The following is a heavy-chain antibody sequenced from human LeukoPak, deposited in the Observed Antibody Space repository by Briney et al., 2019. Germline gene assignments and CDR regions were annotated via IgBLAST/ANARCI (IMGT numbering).Heavy chain of an antibody. J-gene: IGHJ3*02. CDR1: GFTFSNYW. CDR3: GGFGGNNCPWALDI. D-gene: IGHD3-10*01. V-gene: IGHV3-7*01. Sequence: GGSLRLSCAASGFTFSNYWMSWVRQAPGKGLEWVANIKEGEKYYVDSVKGRFTISRDNAKNSLYLQMSRLRDEDTAVYYCGGFGGNNCPWALDIWGQGTMVTVSS. CDR2: IKEGEK.